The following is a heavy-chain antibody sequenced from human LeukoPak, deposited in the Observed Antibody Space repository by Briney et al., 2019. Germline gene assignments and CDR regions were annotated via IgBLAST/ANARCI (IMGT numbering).Heavy chain of an antibody. CDR2: FDPEDGET. V-gene: IGHV1-24*01. CDR1: GYTLTELS. Sequence: ASVKVSCKVSGYTLTELSMHWVRQAPGKGLEWMGGFDPEDGETIYAQKFQGRVTMTEDTSTDTAYMELSSLRSEDTAVYYCATPNPLYYYDSSGPFGYWGQGTLVTVSS. J-gene: IGHJ4*02. CDR3: ATPNPLYYYDSSGPFGY. D-gene: IGHD3-22*01.